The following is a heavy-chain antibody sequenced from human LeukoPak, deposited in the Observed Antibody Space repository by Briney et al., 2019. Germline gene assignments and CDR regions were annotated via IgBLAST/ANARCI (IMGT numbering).Heavy chain of an antibody. V-gene: IGHV3-11*04. D-gene: IGHD3-22*01. CDR2: ISSSGSTI. CDR3: ARDIYDSSGDAFDI. J-gene: IGHJ3*02. Sequence: KAGGSLRLSCAAPGFTFSDYYMSWIRQAPGKGLEWVSYISSSGSTIYHADSVKGRFTISRDNAKNSLYLQMNSLRAEGTAVYYCARDIYDSSGDAFDIWGQGTMVTVSS. CDR1: GFTFSDYY.